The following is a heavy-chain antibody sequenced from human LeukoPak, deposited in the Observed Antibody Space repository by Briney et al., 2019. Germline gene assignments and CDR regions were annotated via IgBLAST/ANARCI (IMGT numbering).Heavy chain of an antibody. D-gene: IGHD3-16*02. J-gene: IGHJ4*02. V-gene: IGHV4-34*01. CDR3: ARGRAYYDYVWGSYRPFFDY. Sequence: PSETLSLTCAVYGGSFSGFHWNWIRQPPGKGLEWIGDINHSGSTHYNPSLTSRVTISVDPSKNQFSLNLTSVTAADTAVYYCARGRAYYDYVWGSYRPFFDYWGQGTLVTVSS. CDR1: GGSFSGFH. CDR2: INHSGST.